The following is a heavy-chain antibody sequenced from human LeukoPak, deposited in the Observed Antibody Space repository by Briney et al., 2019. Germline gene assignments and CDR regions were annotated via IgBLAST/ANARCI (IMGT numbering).Heavy chain of an antibody. D-gene: IGHD3-16*01. J-gene: IGHJ4*02. CDR1: GGTFNSYA. Sequence: SVKVSCKASGGTFNSYAISWVRQAPGQGLEWMGGIVPIFGTANYAQKFQGRVTITADKSTSTAYMELSSLRSEDTAVYYCARDSVGAGYFDYWGQGTLVTVSS. CDR2: IVPIFGTA. V-gene: IGHV1-69*06. CDR3: ARDSVGAGYFDY.